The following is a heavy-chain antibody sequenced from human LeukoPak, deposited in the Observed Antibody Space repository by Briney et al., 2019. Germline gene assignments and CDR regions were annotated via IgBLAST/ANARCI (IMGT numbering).Heavy chain of an antibody. CDR2: INPNSGGT. Sequence: ASVKVSCKASGYTFTGYYMHWVRQAPGQGLEWMGWINPNSGGTHYAQKFQGRVTMTRDTSTSTVYMELSSLRSEDTAVYYCARGVSGYDILTGYLGWFDPWGQGTLVTVSS. CDR3: ARGVSGYDILTGYLGWFDP. D-gene: IGHD3-9*01. CDR1: GYTFTGYY. J-gene: IGHJ5*02. V-gene: IGHV1-2*02.